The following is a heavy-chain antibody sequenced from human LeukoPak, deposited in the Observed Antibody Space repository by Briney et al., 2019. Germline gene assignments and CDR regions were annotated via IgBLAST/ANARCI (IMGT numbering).Heavy chain of an antibody. D-gene: IGHD1-20*01. CDR1: GGAISTYY. CDR2: ISHSGSV. CDR3: ARDLGGINWDAFDI. J-gene: IGHJ3*02. V-gene: IGHV4-59*01. Sequence: SETLSLICTVSGGAISTYYWNWIRQPPGKGLEWIGYISHSGSVNYNPSLKSRVTISEDTSKKQFSLKLSSLTAADTAVYYCARDLGGINWDAFDIWGQGTMVTVSS.